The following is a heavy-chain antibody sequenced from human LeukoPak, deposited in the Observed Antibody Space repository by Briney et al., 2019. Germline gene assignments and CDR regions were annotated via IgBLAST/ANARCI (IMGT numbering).Heavy chain of an antibody. J-gene: IGHJ5*02. V-gene: IGHV3-7*01. CDR2: IKEDGSEK. CDR3: ARDLGQYYDTSDNWFDP. CDR1: GFTFRSYW. D-gene: IGHD3-22*01. Sequence: GGSLRLSCAASGFTFRSYWMSWVRQAPGKGLEWVANIKEDGSEKYFVDSVKGRFTISRDNAKNTLNLQMNSLRAEDTAVYYCARDLGQYYDTSDNWFDPWGQGTLVTVSS.